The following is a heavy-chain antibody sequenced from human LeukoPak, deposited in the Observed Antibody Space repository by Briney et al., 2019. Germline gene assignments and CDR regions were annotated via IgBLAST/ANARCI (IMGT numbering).Heavy chain of an antibody. Sequence: GGSLRLSCAASGFTFSSYWMSWVRQAPGKGLEWVANIKQDGSDNYYVGSVKGRFTISRDNAKNSLYLQMNSLRAEDTAVYYCAELGITMIGGVWGKGTTVTISS. CDR3: AELGITMIGGV. V-gene: IGHV3-7*01. CDR2: IKQDGSDN. J-gene: IGHJ6*04. D-gene: IGHD3-10*02. CDR1: GFTFSSYW.